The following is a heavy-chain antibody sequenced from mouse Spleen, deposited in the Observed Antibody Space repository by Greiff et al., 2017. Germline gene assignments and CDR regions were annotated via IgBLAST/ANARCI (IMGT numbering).Heavy chain of an antibody. CDR3: ASHYGDGAWFAY. Sequence: EVQLVESGGGLVKPGGSLKLSCAASGFTFSSYAMSWVRQTPEKRLEWVAAINSNGGSTYYPDTVKDRFTISRDNAKNTLYLQMSSLRSEDTALYYCASHYGDGAWFAYWGQGTLVTVSA. V-gene: IGHV5-6-2*01. CDR1: GFTFSSYA. J-gene: IGHJ3*01. CDR2: INSNGGST. D-gene: IGHD2-13*01.